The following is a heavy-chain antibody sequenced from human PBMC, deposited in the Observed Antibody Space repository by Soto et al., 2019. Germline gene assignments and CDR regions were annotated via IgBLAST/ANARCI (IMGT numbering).Heavy chain of an antibody. V-gene: IGHV3-15*01. CDR3: TTERYCSGGSCYSDYYYYVDV. D-gene: IGHD2-15*01. CDR2: IKSKTDGGTT. J-gene: IGHJ6*03. Sequence: EVQLVESGGGLVKPGGSLRLSCAASGFTFSNAWMSWVRQAPGKGLEWVGRIKSKTDGGTTDYAAPVKGRFTISRDDSKNTLYLQMNSLKTEDTAVYYCTTERYCSGGSCYSDYYYYVDVWGKGTTVTVSS. CDR1: GFTFSNAW.